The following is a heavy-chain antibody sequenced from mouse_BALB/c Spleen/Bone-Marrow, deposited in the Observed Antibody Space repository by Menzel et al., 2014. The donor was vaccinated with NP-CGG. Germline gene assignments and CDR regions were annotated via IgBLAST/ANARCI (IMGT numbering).Heavy chain of an antibody. CDR3: ARQLDSSGYVLDY. V-gene: IGHV5-12-2*01. CDR1: GFTFSSYT. D-gene: IGHD3-2*01. CDR2: ISDGGGRA. Sequence: EVKLVESGGGLVQPGGSPKLSCAASGFTFSSYTMSWIRQTPEKRLEWVAYISDGGGRAYYPDTVKGRFTISRDNAKNTLYLQMSSLKSEDTAMYYCARQLDSSGYVLDYWGQGTTLTVSS. J-gene: IGHJ2*01.